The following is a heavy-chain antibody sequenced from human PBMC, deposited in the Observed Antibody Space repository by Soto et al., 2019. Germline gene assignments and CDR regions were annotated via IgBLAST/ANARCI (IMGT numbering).Heavy chain of an antibody. V-gene: IGHV4-34*01. J-gene: IGHJ6*03. CDR3: ARGLLLWFGELSRRGGYYYYMDV. CDR1: GGSFSGYY. CDR2: INDSGSS. D-gene: IGHD3-10*01. Sequence: QVQLQQWGAGLLKPSETLSLTCAVYGGSFSGYYWSWIRQPPGKGLEWMGEINDSGSSNYNPSLKSRVRISVDTPKNQFSLKLSSVTAADTAVYYCARGLLLWFGELSRRGGYYYYMDVWGKGTMVTVSS.